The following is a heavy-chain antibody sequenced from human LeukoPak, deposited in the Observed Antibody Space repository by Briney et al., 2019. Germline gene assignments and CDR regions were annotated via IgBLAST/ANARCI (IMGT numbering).Heavy chain of an antibody. V-gene: IGHV4-59*01. CDR2: IYYSGST. J-gene: IGHJ5*02. Sequence: SETLFLTCTVSGGSISNYYWTWIRQPPEKGLEWIEYIYYSGSTNYNPSLKSRVTISVDTSKNQFSLKLSSVTAADTAVYYCARGDPNFFPGNWFDPWGQGTLVTVSS. CDR1: GGSISNYY. D-gene: IGHD2/OR15-2a*01. CDR3: ARGDPNFFPGNWFDP.